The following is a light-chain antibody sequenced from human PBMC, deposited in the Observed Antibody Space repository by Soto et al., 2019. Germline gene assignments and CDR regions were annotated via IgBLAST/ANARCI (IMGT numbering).Light chain of an antibody. CDR3: QQYNNWPPYT. Sequence: IVMTQSPATLSVSPGGRATLSCRASQTVSSNLAWYQQKPGQAPRLLIYGASTRATGIPARFTGSGSGTEFTLTISSLQSEDFAVYHCQQYNNWPPYTLGQGTKVDIK. CDR1: QTVSSN. V-gene: IGKV3-15*01. J-gene: IGKJ2*01. CDR2: GAS.